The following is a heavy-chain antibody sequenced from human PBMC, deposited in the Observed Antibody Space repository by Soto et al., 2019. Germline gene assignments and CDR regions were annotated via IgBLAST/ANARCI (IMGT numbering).Heavy chain of an antibody. V-gene: IGHV3-48*01. J-gene: IGHJ2*01. CDR2: ISSSSSTI. Sequence: EVQLVESGGGLVQPGGSLRLSCAASGFTFSSYSMNWVRQAPGKGLEWVSDISSSSSTIYYADSVKGRFTISRDNAKKSLYLQMNSLRAEDTAVYYCARIAVAGHYWYIDLWGRGTLFTVSS. CDR3: ARIAVAGHYWYIDL. D-gene: IGHD6-19*01. CDR1: GFTFSSYS.